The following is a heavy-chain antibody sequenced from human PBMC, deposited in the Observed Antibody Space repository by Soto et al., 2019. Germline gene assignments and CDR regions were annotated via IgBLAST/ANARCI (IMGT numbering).Heavy chain of an antibody. CDR1: GFTFSSYS. CDR2: ISSSSSYI. V-gene: IGHV3-21*01. Sequence: GGSLRLSCAASGFTFSSYSMNWVRQAPGKGLEWVSSISSSSSYIYYADSVKGRFTISRDNAKNSLYLQMNSLRAEDTAVYYCARAGDANYYDSSGYHIWFDPWGQGTLVTVS. CDR3: ARAGDANYYDSSGYHIWFDP. J-gene: IGHJ5*02. D-gene: IGHD3-22*01.